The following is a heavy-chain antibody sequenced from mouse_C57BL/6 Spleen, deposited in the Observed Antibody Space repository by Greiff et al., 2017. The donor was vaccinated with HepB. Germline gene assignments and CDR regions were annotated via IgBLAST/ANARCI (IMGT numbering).Heavy chain of an antibody. D-gene: IGHD2-1*01. V-gene: IGHV1-50*01. J-gene: IGHJ3*01. CDR2: IDPSDSYT. Sequence: VQLQQPGAELVKPGASVKLSCKASGYTFTSYWMQWVKQRPGQGLEWIGEIDPSDSYTNYNQKFKGKATLTVDTSSSTAYMQLSSLTSEDSAVYYCARGYYGNYDGFAYWGQGTLVTVSA. CDR1: GYTFTSYW. CDR3: ARGYYGNYDGFAY.